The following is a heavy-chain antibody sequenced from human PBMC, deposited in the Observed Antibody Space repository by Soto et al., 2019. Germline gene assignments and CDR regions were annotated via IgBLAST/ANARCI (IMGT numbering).Heavy chain of an antibody. CDR3: ARDQVGTYYYYYYGMDV. CDR1: GFTFSSYA. J-gene: IGHJ6*02. Sequence: HPXGSLRLSCAASGFTFSSYAMHGVRQAPGKGLEWVAVISYDGSNKYYADSVKGRFTISRDNSKNTLYLQMNSLRAEDTAVYYCARDQVGTYYYYYYGMDVWGQGTTVTVSS. D-gene: IGHD2-21*02. CDR2: ISYDGSNK. V-gene: IGHV3-30-3*01.